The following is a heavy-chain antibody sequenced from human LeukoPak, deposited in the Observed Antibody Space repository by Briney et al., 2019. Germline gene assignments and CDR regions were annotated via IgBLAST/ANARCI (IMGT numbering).Heavy chain of an antibody. CDR2: IYSGGST. CDR1: GFTVSSNY. J-gene: IGHJ4*02. CDR3: ARSRVTVTTID. D-gene: IGHD4-17*01. V-gene: IGHV3-66*01. Sequence: GGSLRLSCAASGFTVSSNYMSWVRQAPGKGLEWVSVIYSGGSTYYADSVKGRFTISRDNSKNTLYLQMNSLRAEDTAVYYCARSRVTVTTIDWGQGTLVAVSS.